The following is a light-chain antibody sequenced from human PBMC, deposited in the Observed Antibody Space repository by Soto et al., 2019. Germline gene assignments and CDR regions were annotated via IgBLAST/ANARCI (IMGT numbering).Light chain of an antibody. CDR3: SSYTSSSTRVV. CDR1: SSDVGGYNY. Sequence: QSALTQPASVSGSPGQSITISCTGTSSDVGGYNYVSWYQQYPGKAPKLMIYEVGNRPSGVSNRFSGSKSGNTASLTISGLQAEDEADYYCSSYTSSSTRVVFGGGTKLTVL. J-gene: IGLJ2*01. V-gene: IGLV2-14*01. CDR2: EVG.